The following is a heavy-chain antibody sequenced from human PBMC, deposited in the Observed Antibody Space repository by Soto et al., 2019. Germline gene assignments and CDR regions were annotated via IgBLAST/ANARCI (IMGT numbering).Heavy chain of an antibody. CDR1: GGSISSSNC. CDR3: ARVRLLLWFRELFTVAMDV. D-gene: IGHD3-10*01. Sequence: SETLSLTCAVSGGSISSSNCWSWVRQPPGKGLEWIGEIYHSVSTNYNPPLKSRVTISVDKSKNQFSLKLSSVTAADTAVYYCARVRLLLWFRELFTVAMDVWGQGTTVPVSS. V-gene: IGHV4-4*02. CDR2: IYHSVST. J-gene: IGHJ6*02.